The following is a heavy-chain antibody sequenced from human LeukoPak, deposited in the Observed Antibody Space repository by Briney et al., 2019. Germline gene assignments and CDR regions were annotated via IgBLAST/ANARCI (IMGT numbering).Heavy chain of an antibody. J-gene: IGHJ4*02. CDR1: GGSISSYY. D-gene: IGHD3-10*01. CDR3: ARIPPGDY. CDR2: IYYSGST. Sequence: PSETLSLTCTVSGGSISSYYWSWIRQPPGKGLEWIGYIYYSGSTNYNPSLKSRVTISVDTSKNQFSLKLSSVTAADTAVYYCARIPPGDYWGQGTLVTVPS. V-gene: IGHV4-59*01.